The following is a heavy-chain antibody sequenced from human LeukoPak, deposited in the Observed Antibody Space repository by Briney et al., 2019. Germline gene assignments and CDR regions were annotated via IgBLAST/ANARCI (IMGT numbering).Heavy chain of an antibody. Sequence: GGSLSLSCAASGFTFSDYYMSWIRQAPGKGLEWVSHISNSGNTIYYADSVKGRFSISRDNAKNSLYLQMNSLRAEDTAVYYCARDLRVYYFDNWGQGTLVTVSS. V-gene: IGHV3-11*01. CDR3: ARDLRVYYFDN. CDR2: ISNSGNTI. D-gene: IGHD2-8*01. J-gene: IGHJ4*02. CDR1: GFTFSDYY.